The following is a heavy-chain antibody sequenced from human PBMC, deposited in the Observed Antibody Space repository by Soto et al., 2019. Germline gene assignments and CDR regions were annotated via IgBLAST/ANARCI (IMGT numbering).Heavy chain of an antibody. V-gene: IGHV4-30-4*01. CDR3: ATVPTYYYDRSGYANAFDM. D-gene: IGHD3-22*01. J-gene: IGHJ3*02. CDR1: GGSINSGDYY. CDR2: IYYSGST. Sequence: PSETLSITCTVSGGSINSGDYYWSWIRQPPGKGLEWIGYIYYSGSTYHNPSLKSRINISVDTSKNQFSLKLSSVTAADTAVYYCATVPTYYYDRSGYANAFDMWGQGTMVTVSS.